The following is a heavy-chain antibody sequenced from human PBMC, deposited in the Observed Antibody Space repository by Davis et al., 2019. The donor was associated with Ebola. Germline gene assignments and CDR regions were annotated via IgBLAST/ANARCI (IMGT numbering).Heavy chain of an antibody. CDR2: INPDSGGT. J-gene: IGHJ4*02. Sequence: AASVKVSCKASAYTFTGYYMHWVRQAPGQGLEWMGRINPDSGGTSYAQKFQGRVTMTRDTSISTAYMGLSRLRSDDTALYYCATLLSHQLGTDYWGQGTLVTVSS. CDR1: AYTFTGYY. V-gene: IGHV1-2*06. CDR3: ATLLSHQLGTDY. D-gene: IGHD2-2*01.